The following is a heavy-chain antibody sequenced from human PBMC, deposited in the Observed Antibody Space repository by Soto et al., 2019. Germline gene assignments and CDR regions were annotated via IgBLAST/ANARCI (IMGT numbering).Heavy chain of an antibody. CDR1: GFTFSSYA. J-gene: IGHJ4*02. V-gene: IGHV3-30-3*01. CDR3: ARVSELATIYFDY. CDR2: ISHDGSNK. D-gene: IGHD5-12*01. Sequence: GGSLRLSCAASGFTFSSYAMHWVRQAPGKGLEWVAVISHDGSNKYYVDSVKGRFTISRDNSKNTLYLQMNSLRAEDTAVYYCARVSELATIYFDYWGQGTLVTVSS.